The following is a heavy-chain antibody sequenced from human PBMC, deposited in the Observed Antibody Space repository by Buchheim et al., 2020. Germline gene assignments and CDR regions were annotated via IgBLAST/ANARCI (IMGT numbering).Heavy chain of an antibody. J-gene: IGHJ4*02. V-gene: IGHV4-34*01. CDR1: GGSFSGHY. Sequence: QVQLQQWGAGLLKPSENLSLTCAVYGGSFSGHYWSWIRQPPGKGLEWIGEINHSGSTNYNPSLKSRVTISVDTSKNQFYLKLSSVTAADTAVYYCARRRGYYYGSGTSKTFDYWGQGTL. D-gene: IGHD3-10*01. CDR2: INHSGST. CDR3: ARRRGYYYGSGTSKTFDY.